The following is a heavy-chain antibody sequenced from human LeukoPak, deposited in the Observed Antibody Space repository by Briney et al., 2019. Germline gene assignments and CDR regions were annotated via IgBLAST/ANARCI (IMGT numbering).Heavy chain of an antibody. CDR3: ARDLSSRGVISLDY. D-gene: IGHD3-10*01. V-gene: IGHV4-4*07. CDR1: GGSISNYY. CDR2: IYSDGRT. Sequence: SETLSLTCTVSGGSISNYYWSWIRQPAGKGLEWIGRIYSDGRTNYDLSLSSRLAMSVDTSKNQFSLKLSSVTAADTAMYYCARDLSSRGVISLDYWGQGTLVTVSS. J-gene: IGHJ4*02.